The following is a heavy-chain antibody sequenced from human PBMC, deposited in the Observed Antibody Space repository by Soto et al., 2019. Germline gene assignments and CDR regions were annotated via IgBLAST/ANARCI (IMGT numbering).Heavy chain of an antibody. Sequence: SVKVSCKASGGTFSSYAISWVRQAPGQGLEWMGGIIPIFGTANYAQKFQGRVTISINTSTKQFSLKLTSVSAADTAVYYCARSFMVPVDYFDSWGQGTLVTVSS. CDR1: GGTFSSYA. CDR2: IIPIFGTA. CDR3: ARSFMVPVDYFDS. V-gene: IGHV1-69*05. J-gene: IGHJ4*02. D-gene: IGHD3-10*01.